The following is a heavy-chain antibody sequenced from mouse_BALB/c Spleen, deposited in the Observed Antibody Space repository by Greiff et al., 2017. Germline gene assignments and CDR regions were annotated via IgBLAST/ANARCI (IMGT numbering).Heavy chain of an antibody. V-gene: IGHV1-87*01. CDR3: ARRDGNYRYFDY. D-gene: IGHD2-1*01. Sequence: QLKQSGAELARPGASVKLSCKASGYTFTSYWMQWVKQRPGQGLEWIGAIYPGDGDTRYTQKFKGKATLTADKSSSTAYMQLSSLASEDSAVYYCARRDGNYRYFDYWGQGTTLTVSS. J-gene: IGHJ2*01. CDR2: IYPGDGDT. CDR1: GYTFTSYW.